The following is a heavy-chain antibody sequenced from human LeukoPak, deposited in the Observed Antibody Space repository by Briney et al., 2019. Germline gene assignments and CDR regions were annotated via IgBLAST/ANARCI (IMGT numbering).Heavy chain of an antibody. Sequence: GGSLRLSCAASGFTFSSYQMSWVRQAPGKGREWVPAISGSGGNTYYPDSVKGRFTISRDNSKNTLYLQMNSLRAEDTAVYYCAKDINDLSPYYDSSGYYNYWGQGTLVTVSS. CDR3: AKDINDLSPYYDSSGYYNY. V-gene: IGHV3-23*01. J-gene: IGHJ4*02. CDR2: ISGSGGNT. CDR1: GFTFSSYQ. D-gene: IGHD3-22*01.